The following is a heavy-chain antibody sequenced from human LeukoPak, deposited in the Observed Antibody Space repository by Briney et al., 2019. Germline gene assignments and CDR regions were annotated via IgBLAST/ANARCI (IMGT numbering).Heavy chain of an antibody. D-gene: IGHD5-18*01. CDR2: INPEGSEK. CDR1: GLTFSSSW. CDR3: ARDLAYSRLDY. J-gene: IGHJ4*02. V-gene: IGHV3-7*01. Sequence: GGSLRLSCAVSGLTFSSSWMDWVRQAPGKRLEWVASINPEGSEKYSADSVKGRFTISRDNAKNSLYLQMDSLRVEDTAFYYCARDLAYSRLDYWGQGMLVTVSS.